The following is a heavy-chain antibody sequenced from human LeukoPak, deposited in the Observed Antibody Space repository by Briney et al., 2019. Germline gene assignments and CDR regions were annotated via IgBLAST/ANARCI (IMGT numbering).Heavy chain of an antibody. CDR2: ISSAGSNI. J-gene: IGHJ4*02. D-gene: IGHD4-17*01. CDR3: ARGMTTMDY. V-gene: IGHV3-48*02. CDR1: GFMFSGHS. Sequence: TGGSLRLSCAASGFMFSGHSMNWVRQAPGKGLEWISYISSAGSNIYYADSVNGRFTISRDNAKNSLYLQMNSLRDEDTAVYYCARGMTTMDYWGQGTLVTVSS.